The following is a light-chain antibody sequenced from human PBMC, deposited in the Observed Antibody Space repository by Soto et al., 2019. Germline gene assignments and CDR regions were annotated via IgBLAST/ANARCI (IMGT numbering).Light chain of an antibody. V-gene: IGLV2-14*01. CDR3: SSYTSSSTQYV. J-gene: IGLJ1*01. CDR1: SSDVGGYNY. CDR2: EVS. Sequence: SALTQPASVSGSPGQSITISCTGTSSDVGGYNYVSWYQQHPGKAPKLMIYEVSNRPSGVSNRFSGSKSGNTASLTISGLQAEDEADYYCSSYTSSSTQYVFGTGTKVTVL.